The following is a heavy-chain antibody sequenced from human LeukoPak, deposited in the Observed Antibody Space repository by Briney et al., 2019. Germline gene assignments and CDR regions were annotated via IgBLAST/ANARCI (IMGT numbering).Heavy chain of an antibody. CDR2: IYYSGST. CDR1: GGSISSYY. D-gene: IGHD1-14*01. Sequence: PSETLSLTCTVSGGSISSYYWSWIRQPPGKGLEWIGYIYYSGSTNYNPSLKRRVTISVDTSKNQFSLKLSSVTAADTAVYYCARSLNRWGPGYYYYYMDVWGKGTTVTVSS. CDR3: ARSLNRWGPGYYYYYMDV. V-gene: IGHV4-59*08. J-gene: IGHJ6*03.